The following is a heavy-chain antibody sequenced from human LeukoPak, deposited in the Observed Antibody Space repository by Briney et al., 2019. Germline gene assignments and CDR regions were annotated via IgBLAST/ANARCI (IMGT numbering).Heavy chain of an antibody. J-gene: IGHJ4*02. Sequence: ASVKVSCKASGYTFTSYYMHWVRQAPGQGLEWMGIINPSGGSTSYAQKLQGRVTMTTDTSTSTAYMELRSLRSDDTAVYYCARGLNDCSGGSCYSGDLGYWGQGTLVTVSS. D-gene: IGHD2-15*01. V-gene: IGHV1-46*01. CDR3: ARGLNDCSGGSCYSGDLGY. CDR2: INPSGGST. CDR1: GYTFTSYY.